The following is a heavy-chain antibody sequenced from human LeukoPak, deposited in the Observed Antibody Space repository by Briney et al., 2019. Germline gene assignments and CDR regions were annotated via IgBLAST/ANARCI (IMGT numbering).Heavy chain of an antibody. V-gene: IGHV3-74*01. J-gene: IGHJ4*02. Sequence: PGGSLRLSCVASGFTFSRNWLHWVRQVPGKGLVWVSRINTDGSTTNYADSVKGRFTISRDNTKNTLYLQINSLRAEDSAVYFCTRGYNTASLDWGQGTRITVAS. D-gene: IGHD5-18*01. CDR1: GFTFSRNW. CDR3: TRGYNTASLD. CDR2: INTDGSTT.